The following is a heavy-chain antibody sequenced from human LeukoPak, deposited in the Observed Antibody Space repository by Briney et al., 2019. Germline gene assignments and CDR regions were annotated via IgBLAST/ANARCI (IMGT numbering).Heavy chain of an antibody. Sequence: SCKASGGTFSSYGMHWVRQAPGKGLEWVAVISYDGSSKYYADSVKGRFTISRDNSKNTLFLQLNSLRVEDTALYYCAKDQLGGASGFSYGFDYWGQGTLVTVSS. CDR2: ISYDGSSK. J-gene: IGHJ4*02. D-gene: IGHD5-18*01. V-gene: IGHV3-30*18. CDR1: GGTFSSYG. CDR3: AKDQLGGASGFSYGFDY.